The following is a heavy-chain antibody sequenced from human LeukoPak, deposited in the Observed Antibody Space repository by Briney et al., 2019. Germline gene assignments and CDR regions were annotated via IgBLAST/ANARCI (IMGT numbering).Heavy chain of an antibody. Sequence: PGGSLRLSCVASGFTFKDYWMSWVRQAPGKGLEWVAYIKHDGSDESYVDSVKGRFTISRDNAKSSLYLQMNSLRAEDTAVYYCHQPITLPDWGQGILVTVSS. D-gene: IGHD2-2*01. J-gene: IGHJ4*02. CDR1: GFTFKDYW. CDR3: HQPITLPD. CDR2: IKHDGSDE. V-gene: IGHV3-7*01.